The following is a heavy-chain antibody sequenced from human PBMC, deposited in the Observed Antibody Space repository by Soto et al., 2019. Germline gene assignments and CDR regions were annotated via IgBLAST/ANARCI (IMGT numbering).Heavy chain of an antibody. CDR3: ARWSCPDY. V-gene: IGHV3-23*01. CDR1: GFSFTSYA. CDR2: ISGSDGKT. J-gene: IGHJ4*02. Sequence: PGGSLRLSCAASGFSFTSYALSWVRQAPGKGLEWVSTISGSDGKTYYADSVKGRFSISRGTSKTTLYLQMNSLRVEDTAVYYCARWSCPDYWGQGTRVTVSS. D-gene: IGHD1-26*01.